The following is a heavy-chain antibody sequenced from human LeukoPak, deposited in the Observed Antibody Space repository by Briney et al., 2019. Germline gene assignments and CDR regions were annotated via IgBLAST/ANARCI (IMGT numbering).Heavy chain of an antibody. CDR2: IYPSGNT. V-gene: IGHV4-4*07. J-gene: IGHJ5*02. CDR3: ARQSYGSGSFYYNWFDP. Sequence: SETLSLTCSVSGGSFSSYFWSWVRQPAGKGLEWIGRIYPSGNTNYNPSLKSRVTLSVDTSKTQFSLRLSSVTAADTAVYYCARQSYGSGSFYYNWFDPWGQGTLVTVSS. D-gene: IGHD3-10*01. CDR1: GGSFSSYF.